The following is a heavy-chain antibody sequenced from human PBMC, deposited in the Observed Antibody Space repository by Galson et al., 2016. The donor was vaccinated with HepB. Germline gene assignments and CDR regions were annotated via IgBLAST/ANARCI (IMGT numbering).Heavy chain of an antibody. Sequence: SLRLSCAASGFTFSNYAMRWVRQAPGKGLEWVSTIIGSGSRTYYADSVKGRFTISRDNSKNTLSLHMNSLRDGDTAVYYCAKVRQLFYHYYMDVWGKGTTVTVSS. CDR2: IIGSGSRT. V-gene: IGHV3-23*01. CDR1: GFTFSNYA. J-gene: IGHJ6*04. D-gene: IGHD5/OR15-5a*01. CDR3: AKVRQLFYHYYMDV.